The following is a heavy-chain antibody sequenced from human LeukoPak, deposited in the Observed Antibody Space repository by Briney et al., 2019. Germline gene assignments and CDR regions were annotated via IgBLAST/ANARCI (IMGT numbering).Heavy chain of an antibody. CDR2: IKPSGGDT. J-gene: IGHJ3*02. Sequence: ASEKVSCRTSGYSFTNYNLHWVRQAPGQRLEWMGIIKPSGGDTNYAQKFQGRVFMTRDTSTSTVYLELSSLKAEDTAVYYCARVRDGYNDAYDIWGQGTVVTVSS. D-gene: IGHD5-24*01. V-gene: IGHV1-46*01. CDR3: ARVRDGYNDAYDI. CDR1: GYSFTNYN.